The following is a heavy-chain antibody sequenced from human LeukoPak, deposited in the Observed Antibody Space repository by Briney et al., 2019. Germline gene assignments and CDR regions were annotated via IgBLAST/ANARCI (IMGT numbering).Heavy chain of an antibody. CDR2: IYYSGST. V-gene: IGHV4-59*01. D-gene: IGHD1-26*01. Sequence: SETLSLTCTVSGGSISSYYWSWIRQPPGMELEGIGCIYYSGSTNYNPPLKSRVNISVDTSKDQFSLRLTSVTAADTAVYYCARSFLGDWYFDLWGRGTLVTVSS. J-gene: IGHJ2*01. CDR1: GGSISSYY. CDR3: ARSFLGDWYFDL.